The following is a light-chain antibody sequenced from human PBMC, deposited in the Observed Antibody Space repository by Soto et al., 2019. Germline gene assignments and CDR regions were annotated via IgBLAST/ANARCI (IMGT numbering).Light chain of an antibody. CDR1: SSDFGSYNY. V-gene: IGLV2-14*03. Sequence: QSVLTQPASVSGSPGQSITISCTGTSSDFGSYNYVSWYQQHPGKVPKLMIYDVSNRPSGVSNRFSGSKSGNTASLTTSGLQAEDEADYYCNSYTGSSTPYVFGTGTKVTVL. J-gene: IGLJ1*01. CDR3: NSYTGSSTPYV. CDR2: DVS.